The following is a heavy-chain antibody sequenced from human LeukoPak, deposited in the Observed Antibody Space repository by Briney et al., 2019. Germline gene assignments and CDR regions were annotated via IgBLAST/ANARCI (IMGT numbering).Heavy chain of an antibody. V-gene: IGHV1-69*01. J-gene: IGHJ6*02. CDR2: IIPIFGTA. CDR3: ARAGGYFYGMDV. Sequence: ASVKVSCKASGGTFSSYAISWVRQAPGQGLEWMGGIIPIFGTANYAQKFQGRVTITADEFTSTAYMELSSLRSEDTAVYYCARAGGYFYGMDVWGQGTTVTVSS. CDR1: GGTFSSYA. D-gene: IGHD2-15*01.